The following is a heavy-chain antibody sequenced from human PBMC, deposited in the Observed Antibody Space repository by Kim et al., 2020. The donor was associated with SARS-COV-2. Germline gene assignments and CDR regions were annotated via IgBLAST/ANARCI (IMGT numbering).Heavy chain of an antibody. CDR3: AKYNHDYVWGSYRYLDY. Sequence: KGRFTISRDNGKNSLYLQMNSLRTEDTALYYCAKYNHDYVWGSYRYLDYWGQGTLVTVSS. V-gene: IGHV3-43*01. J-gene: IGHJ4*02. D-gene: IGHD3-16*02.